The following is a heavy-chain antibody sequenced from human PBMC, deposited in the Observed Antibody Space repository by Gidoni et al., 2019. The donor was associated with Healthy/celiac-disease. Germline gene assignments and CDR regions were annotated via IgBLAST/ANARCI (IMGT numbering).Heavy chain of an antibody. D-gene: IGHD2-21*02. CDR1: GFTFIIYA. V-gene: IGHV3-23*01. J-gene: IGHJ4*02. CDR2: ISGSGGST. Sequence: EVQLLQSGGGLVQPGGSLRLSFAASGFTFIIYAMSWVRQAPGKGLEWVSAISGSGGSTYYADSVKGRFTISRDNSKNTLYLQMNSLRAEDTAVYYCAKGTVRHIVVVTAIPNWGQGTLVTVSS. CDR3: AKGTVRHIVVVTAIPN.